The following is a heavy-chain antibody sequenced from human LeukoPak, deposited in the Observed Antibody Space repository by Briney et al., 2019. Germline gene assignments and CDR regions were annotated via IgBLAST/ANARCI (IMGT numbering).Heavy chain of an antibody. V-gene: IGHV4-38-2*01. CDR3: ARRIGYSSSWYPYGGFDL. Sequence: PSETLSLTCAVSGYSISSGYYWGWIRQPPGKGLEWIGSIYHSGSTYYNPSLKSRVTISVDTSKNQFSLKLSSVTAADTAVYYCARRIGYSSSWYPYGGFDLWGQGTLVTVSS. J-gene: IGHJ5*02. D-gene: IGHD6-13*01. CDR1: GYSISSGYY. CDR2: IYHSGST.